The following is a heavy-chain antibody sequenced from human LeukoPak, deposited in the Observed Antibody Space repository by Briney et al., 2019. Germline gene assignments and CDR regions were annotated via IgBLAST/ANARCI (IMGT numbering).Heavy chain of an antibody. J-gene: IGHJ4*02. D-gene: IGHD3-3*01. V-gene: IGHV4-59*01. Sequence: SETLSLTCTVSGGSINPFYWSWIRQSPGKGLEWIGYIHSTVSTDYNPSLKSRLTISVDTSKDQFSLNLRSVTAADTAVYYCARGSEWYGNYALDYWGQGIVVTVTS. CDR1: GGSINPFY. CDR2: IHSTVST. CDR3: ARGSEWYGNYALDY.